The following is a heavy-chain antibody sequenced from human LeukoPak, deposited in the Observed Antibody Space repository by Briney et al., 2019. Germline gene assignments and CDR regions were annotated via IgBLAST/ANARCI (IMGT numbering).Heavy chain of an antibody. Sequence: ASVKVSCKASGYTFTGYYMHWVRQAPGQGLEWMGWINPNSGGTNYAQKFQGRVTMTRDTSISTAYMELSRLRSDDTAVYYCARDKSYSSSRHNWFDPWGREPWSPSPQ. CDR1: GYTFTGYY. J-gene: IGHJ5*02. D-gene: IGHD6-6*01. CDR2: INPNSGGT. CDR3: ARDKSYSSSRHNWFDP. V-gene: IGHV1-2*02.